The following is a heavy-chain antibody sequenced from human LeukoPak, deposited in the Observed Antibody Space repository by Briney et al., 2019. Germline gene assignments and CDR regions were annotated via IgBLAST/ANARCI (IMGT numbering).Heavy chain of an antibody. Sequence: SETLSLTCAVSGGSISSSTYYWGWIRQPPGKGLEWIGNIYYTGSTYYNPSLRSRVSISVDTSKNQFSLKLSSVTAADTAVYYCARGSYYYDSSGYFSVFPDYWGQGTLVTVSS. J-gene: IGHJ4*02. CDR1: GGSISSSTYY. V-gene: IGHV4-39*07. CDR3: ARGSYYYDSSGYFSVFPDY. D-gene: IGHD3-22*01. CDR2: IYYTGST.